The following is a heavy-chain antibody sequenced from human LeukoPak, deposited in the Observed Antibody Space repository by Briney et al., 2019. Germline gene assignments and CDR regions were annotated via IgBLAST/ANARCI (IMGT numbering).Heavy chain of an antibody. CDR3: ARVATGSYDWFDP. CDR2: ISSSSSTI. D-gene: IGHD3-10*01. V-gene: IGHV3-48*04. J-gene: IGHJ5*02. Sequence: GGSLRLSCAASGITFSSYSMNWVRQAPGKGLEWVSYISSSSSTIYYADSVKGRFTISRDNSKNTLYLQMNSLRAEDTAVYFCARVATGSYDWFDPWGQGTLVTVSS. CDR1: GITFSSYS.